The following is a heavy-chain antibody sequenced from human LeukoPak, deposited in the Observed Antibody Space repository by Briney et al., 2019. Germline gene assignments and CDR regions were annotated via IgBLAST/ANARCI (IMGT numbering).Heavy chain of an antibody. Sequence: WGSLRLSCAASGFTLSNYWMHWVRQAPGKGLVWVSRIKSDGVTTDYADSVKGRFTISRDNAKNTLYLQMNSLRAEDTAVYYCASGYSSDYGGNTYWGQGTLVTVSS. J-gene: IGHJ4*02. D-gene: IGHD4-23*01. CDR2: IKSDGVTT. CDR1: GFTLSNYW. CDR3: ASGYSSDYGGNTY. V-gene: IGHV3-74*01.